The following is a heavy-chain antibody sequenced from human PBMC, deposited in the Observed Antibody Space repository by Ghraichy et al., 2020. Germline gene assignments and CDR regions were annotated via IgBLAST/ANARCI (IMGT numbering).Heavy chain of an antibody. V-gene: IGHV3-48*04. J-gene: IGHJ6*03. D-gene: IGHD3-22*01. CDR1: GFPLNSYS. Sequence: GGSLRLSCAGSGFPLNSYSKNWARMPPGTGMEWVSYISSSSSTIDYADSVKGRFTISRDNAKNSLYLQMNSLRAEDTAVYYCASADSPRYYYYMDVWGKGSTVTVSS. CDR3: ASADSPRYYYYMDV. CDR2: ISSSSSTI.